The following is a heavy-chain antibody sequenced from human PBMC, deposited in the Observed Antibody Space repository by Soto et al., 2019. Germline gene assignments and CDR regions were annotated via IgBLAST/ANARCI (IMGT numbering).Heavy chain of an antibody. Sequence: PSETVSLTCTFSCYSIISGSYWAWIRQPPGKGPEWIASIYHGGTTFYNPSLKSRITISVDTSNNQFSLKLTSVTAADTAVYYCARVHVMVVAGSTFDYWGHGTLVTVSS. CDR1: CYSIISGSY. D-gene: IGHD6-19*01. J-gene: IGHJ4*01. CDR2: IYHGGTT. CDR3: ARVHVMVVAGSTFDY. V-gene: IGHV4-38-2*02.